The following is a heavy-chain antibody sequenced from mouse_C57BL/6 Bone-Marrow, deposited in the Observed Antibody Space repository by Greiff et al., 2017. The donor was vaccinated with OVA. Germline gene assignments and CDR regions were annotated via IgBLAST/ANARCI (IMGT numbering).Heavy chain of an antibody. J-gene: IGHJ2*01. CDR1: GYTFTNYW. D-gene: IGHD1-1*01. Sequence: QVQLKQSGAELVRPGTSVKMSCKASGYTFTNYWIGWAKQRPGHGLEWIGDIYPGGGYTNYNEKFKGKATLTADKSSSTAYMQFSSLTSEDSAIYYCASLHYDGSSFGHYWGQGTTLTVSS. CDR2: IYPGGGYT. V-gene: IGHV1-63*01. CDR3: ASLHYDGSSFGHY.